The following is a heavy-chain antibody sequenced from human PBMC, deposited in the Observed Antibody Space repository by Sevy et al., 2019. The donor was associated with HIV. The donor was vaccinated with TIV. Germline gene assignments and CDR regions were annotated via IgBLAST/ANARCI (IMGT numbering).Heavy chain of an antibody. D-gene: IGHD1-26*01. CDR1: GFTFSSYS. CDR3: ARGNGARLFDY. J-gene: IGHJ4*02. CDR2: ISSSSSYI. Sequence: GGSLRLSCAASGFTFSSYSMNWVRQAPGKGLEWVSSISSSSSYIYYADSVKGRFTISGDNAKNSLYLQMNSLRAEDTAVYYCARGNGARLFDYWGQGTLVTVSS. V-gene: IGHV3-21*01.